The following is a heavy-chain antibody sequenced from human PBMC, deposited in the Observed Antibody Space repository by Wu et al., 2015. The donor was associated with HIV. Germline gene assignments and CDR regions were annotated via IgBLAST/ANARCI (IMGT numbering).Heavy chain of an antibody. CDR2: ISTYNGNT. Sequence: QVQLIQSGTEVRNPGASVKLSCQAANYTFSDYGISWVRQAPGQGLEWMGWISTYNGNTDSAQKLQGRVTLTTDTSTSTAYMELRSLRSDDTAMYYCARDPGFGSSWDYYYYGMDVVGQGTTVTVSP. CDR3: ARDPGFGSSWDYYYYGMDV. CDR1: NYTFSDYG. J-gene: IGHJ6*01. D-gene: IGHD6-13*01. V-gene: IGHV1-18*01.